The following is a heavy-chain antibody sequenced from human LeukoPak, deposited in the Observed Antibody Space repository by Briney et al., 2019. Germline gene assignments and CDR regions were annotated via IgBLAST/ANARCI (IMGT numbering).Heavy chain of an antibody. CDR1: GFTFSSYA. J-gene: IGHJ4*02. CDR3: ASTGGHSSGYYYPGY. D-gene: IGHD3-22*01. CDR2: ISGSGGST. Sequence: GGSLRLSCAASGFTFSSYAMSWVRQAPGKGLECVSAISGSGGSTYYADSVKGRFTISRDNSKNTLYLQMNSLRAEDTAVYYCASTGGHSSGYYYPGYWGQGTLVTASS. V-gene: IGHV3-23*01.